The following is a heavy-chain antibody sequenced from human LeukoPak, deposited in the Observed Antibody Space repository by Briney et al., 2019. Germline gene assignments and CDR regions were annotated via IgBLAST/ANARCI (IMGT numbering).Heavy chain of an antibody. CDR2: SNRRGSTT. Sequence: QPGGSLRLSCAASGFTFINAWMTWVRQAPGKGLEWVSHSNRRGSTTYYADSVRGRFTISRDNAKNSLYLQMNSLRAEDTAVYYCAREGHTTGWPPFDFWGQGTLVTVSS. CDR3: AREGHTTGWPPFDF. J-gene: IGHJ4*02. D-gene: IGHD2/OR15-2a*01. V-gene: IGHV3-48*04. CDR1: GFTFINAW.